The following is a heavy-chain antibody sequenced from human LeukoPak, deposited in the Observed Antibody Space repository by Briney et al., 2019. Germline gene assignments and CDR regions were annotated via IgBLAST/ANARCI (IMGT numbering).Heavy chain of an antibody. J-gene: IGHJ4*02. CDR1: GFTLSSYA. V-gene: IGHV3-23*01. CDR2: ISGSSGDNT. D-gene: IGHD2/OR15-2a*01. Sequence: GGSLRLSCAASGFTLSSYAMGWGRQAPPKGEEWVSSISGSSGDNTYYAHSVKGRFTIYRDNSKHTLSLRMISLRAEDTAVYYCAKGNIDSEWLYFDYWGRGTLVTVSS. CDR3: AKGNIDSEWLYFDY.